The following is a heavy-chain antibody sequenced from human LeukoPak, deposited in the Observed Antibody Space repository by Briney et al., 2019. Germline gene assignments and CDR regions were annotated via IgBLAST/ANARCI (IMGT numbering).Heavy chain of an antibody. CDR2: IYYSGST. V-gene: IGHV4-39*01. CDR1: GGSISSSSYY. Sequence: SETLSLTCTVSGGSISSSSYYWGWIRQPPGKGLERIGSIYYSGSTYYNPSLKSRVTISVDTSKNQFSLKLSSVTAADTAVYYCARLFGYSYRFNYWGQGTLVTVSS. D-gene: IGHD5-18*01. J-gene: IGHJ4*02. CDR3: ARLFGYSYRFNY.